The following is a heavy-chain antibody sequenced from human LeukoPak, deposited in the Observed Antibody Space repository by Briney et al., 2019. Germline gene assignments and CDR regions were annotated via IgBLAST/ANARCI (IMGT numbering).Heavy chain of an antibody. V-gene: IGHV3-7*01. CDR1: GFTFSNYW. Sequence: GGSLRLSCAASGFTFSNYWMTWVRQAPGKGLEWVANIKRDGTVEYYVDSVKGRFTISRDNTKNSLYLQMNSLRAEDTAVYYCARDWCSSTRCYDYWGQGTLVTVSS. J-gene: IGHJ4*02. CDR3: ARDWCSSTRCYDY. D-gene: IGHD2-2*01. CDR2: IKRDGTVE.